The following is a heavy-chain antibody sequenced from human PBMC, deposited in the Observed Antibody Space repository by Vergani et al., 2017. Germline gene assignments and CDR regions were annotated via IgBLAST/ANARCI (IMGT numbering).Heavy chain of an antibody. V-gene: IGHV3-30*02. CDR1: GFTFSSYG. J-gene: IGHJ4*02. D-gene: IGHD3-22*01. Sequence: QVQLVESGGGVVQPGGSLRLSCAASGFTFSSYGMHWVRQAPGQGLEWVAFIRYDGSNKYYADSVKGRFTISRDNSKNTLYLQMNSLRAEDTAVYYCATTKAYYYDSSGYYYGGFDYWGQGTLVTVSS. CDR3: ATTKAYYYDSSGYYYGGFDY. CDR2: IRYDGSNK.